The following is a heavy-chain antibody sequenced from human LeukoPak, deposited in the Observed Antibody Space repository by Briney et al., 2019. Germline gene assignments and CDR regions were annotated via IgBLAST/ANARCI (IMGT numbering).Heavy chain of an antibody. CDR1: GFTFSSYA. D-gene: IGHD3-22*01. V-gene: IGHV3-23*01. J-gene: IGHJ4*02. CDR3: AKDPSRDSSGYYLGYYFDY. Sequence: PGGSLRLSCAASGFTFSSYAMSWVRQAPGKGLEWVSAISGSGGSTYYADSVKGRFTTSRDNSKNTLYLQMNSLRAEDTAVYYCAKDPSRDSSGYYLGYYFDYWGQGTLVTVSS. CDR2: ISGSGGST.